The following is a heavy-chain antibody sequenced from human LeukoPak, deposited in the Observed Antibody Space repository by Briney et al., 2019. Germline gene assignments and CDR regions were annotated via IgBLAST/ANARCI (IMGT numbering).Heavy chain of an antibody. D-gene: IGHD3-10*01. CDR2: INPNSGGT. CDR3: ARSGITMVRGVKNWFDP. CDR1: GYTFTSYY. Sequence: ASVKVSCKASGYTFTSYYMHWVRQAPGQGLEWMGWINPNSGGTNYAQKFQGRVTMTRDTSISTAYMELSRLRSDDTAVYYCARSGITMVRGVKNWFDPWGQGTLVTVSS. V-gene: IGHV1-2*02. J-gene: IGHJ5*02.